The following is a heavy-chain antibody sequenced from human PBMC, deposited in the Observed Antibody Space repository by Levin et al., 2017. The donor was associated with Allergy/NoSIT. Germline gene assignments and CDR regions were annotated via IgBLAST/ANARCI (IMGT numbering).Heavy chain of an antibody. CDR3: ATEISGWFY. CDR1: GYTFIDYY. V-gene: IGHV1-2*02. J-gene: IGHJ4*02. Sequence: ASVKVSCKASGYTFIDYYMHWVRQAPGQGLEWMGWINPNSGGTKYAQKFQGRVTMARDTSITTAYMELNSLKADDTAVYYCATEISGWFYWGQGTLVTVSS. CDR2: INPNSGGT. D-gene: IGHD6-19*01.